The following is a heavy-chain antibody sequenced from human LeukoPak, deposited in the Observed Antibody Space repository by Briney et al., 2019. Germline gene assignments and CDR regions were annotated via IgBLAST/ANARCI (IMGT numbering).Heavy chain of an antibody. Sequence: KPPETLSLTRAVYGGSFSGYYWTWIRQPPEKGLEWIGEINDSGYTDYNTSLKSRLTISIDTSKNQFSLKLSSVTAADTAVYYCARGPDHAKVGYWGQGTLVTVSS. CDR3: ARGPDHAKVGY. V-gene: IGHV4-34*01. D-gene: IGHD1-14*01. J-gene: IGHJ4*02. CDR1: GGSFSGYY. CDR2: INDSGYT.